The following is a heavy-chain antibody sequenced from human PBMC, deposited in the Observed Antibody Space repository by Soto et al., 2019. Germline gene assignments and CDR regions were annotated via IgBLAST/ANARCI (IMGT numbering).Heavy chain of an antibody. V-gene: IGHV3-23*01. CDR3: AKMSDFWSGSPTYHFDY. J-gene: IGHJ4*02. Sequence: PGGSLRLSCAASGFSFSNYAMNWVRQAPGKGLEWVSVISGSGGSASYADSVQGRFTISRDNSKKTLYVQMNSLRAEDTAVYYCAKMSDFWSGSPTYHFDYWGQGTQVTVSS. D-gene: IGHD3-3*01. CDR2: ISGSGGSA. CDR1: GFSFSNYA.